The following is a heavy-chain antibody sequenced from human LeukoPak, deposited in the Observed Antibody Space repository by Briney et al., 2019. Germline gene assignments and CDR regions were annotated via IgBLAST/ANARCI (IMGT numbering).Heavy chain of an antibody. CDR3: VKEVPVSTIYD. V-gene: IGHV3-7*01. D-gene: IGHD1-1*01. Sequence: PGGSLRLSCAATGFTFSTYWMSWVRQAPGKGLEWVANIKEDGSEKYYGDSVKGRFTISRDNAKNSLYLQMNSLTAEDTAIYYYVKEVPVSTIYDWGQGVLVTVSS. J-gene: IGHJ4*02. CDR2: IKEDGSEK. CDR1: GFTFSTYW.